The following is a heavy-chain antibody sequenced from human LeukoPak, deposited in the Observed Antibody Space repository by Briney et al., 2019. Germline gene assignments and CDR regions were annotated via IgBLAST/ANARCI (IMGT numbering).Heavy chain of an antibody. J-gene: IGHJ4*02. CDR3: ARDPTTVVTTPYYFDF. Sequence: SETLSLTRAVHGGSFSGYHWNWIRQSPGKGVEWMGEINDRGHTNYNPSLESRITISVDTSKKQFSLNLSSVTAADTAVYYCARDPTTVVTTPYYFDFWGQGTLVTVSS. CDR1: GGSFSGYH. V-gene: IGHV4-34*01. CDR2: INDRGHT. D-gene: IGHD4-23*01.